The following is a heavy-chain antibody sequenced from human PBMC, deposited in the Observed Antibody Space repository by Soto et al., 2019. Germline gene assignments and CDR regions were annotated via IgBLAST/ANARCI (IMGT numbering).Heavy chain of an antibody. Sequence: LRLSCAASGFAFSSYSMNWVRQAPGKGLEWVSSISSSSSYIYYADSVKGRFTISRDNAKNSLYLQMNSLRAEDTAVYYCARGRLSVGITIFGVVRVDAFDIWGQGTMVTVSS. D-gene: IGHD3-3*01. CDR3: ARGRLSVGITIFGVVRVDAFDI. J-gene: IGHJ3*02. V-gene: IGHV3-21*01. CDR2: ISSSSSYI. CDR1: GFAFSSYS.